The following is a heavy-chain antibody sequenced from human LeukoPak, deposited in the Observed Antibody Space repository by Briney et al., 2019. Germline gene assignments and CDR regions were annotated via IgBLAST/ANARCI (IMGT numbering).Heavy chain of an antibody. D-gene: IGHD3-16*01. CDR1: GGSISNYY. Sequence: SETLSLTCTVSGGSISNYYWSWIRQPPGKGLECIGYFYYSGGTNYNPSLKSRVTISVDTSKSQFSLKLTSVTAADTAVYYCARLGQPNAFDIWGQGTMVTVSP. CDR2: FYYSGGT. CDR3: ARLGQPNAFDI. J-gene: IGHJ3*02. V-gene: IGHV4-59*08.